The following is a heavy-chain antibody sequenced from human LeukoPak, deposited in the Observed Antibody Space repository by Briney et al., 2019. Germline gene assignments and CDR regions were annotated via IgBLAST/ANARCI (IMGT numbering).Heavy chain of an antibody. CDR2: IYSGGDN. Sequence: GGSLRLSCTGSGFTVSSNPWSRVRQAPGKGLEGGSFIYSGGDNHYSDSVKGRFTISRNTSNKTLYHQMNSLRADDTAIYYRSRRAGEYSHPYDYWGQGTLVTVSS. V-gene: IGHV3-53*01. CDR3: SRRAGEYSHPYDY. CDR1: GFTVSSNP. J-gene: IGHJ4*02. D-gene: IGHD2-15*01.